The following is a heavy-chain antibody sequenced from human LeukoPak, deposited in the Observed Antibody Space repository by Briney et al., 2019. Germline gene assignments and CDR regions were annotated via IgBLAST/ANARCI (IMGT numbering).Heavy chain of an antibody. Sequence: GGSLRLSCAASGFTFSRYGMHWVRQAPGKGLEWVAVISYDRSNKYYADSVKGRFTISRDNSKNTLYLQMNSLRAEDTAVYYCAKDVYDFWSGYYNSYDYWGQGTLVTVSS. D-gene: IGHD3-3*01. CDR3: AKDVYDFWSGYYNSYDY. CDR2: ISYDRSNK. V-gene: IGHV3-30*18. J-gene: IGHJ4*02. CDR1: GFTFSRYG.